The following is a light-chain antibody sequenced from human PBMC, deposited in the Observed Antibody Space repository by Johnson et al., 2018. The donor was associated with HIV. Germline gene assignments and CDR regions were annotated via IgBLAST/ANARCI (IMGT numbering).Light chain of an antibody. CDR3: GTWDSRLSAYV. V-gene: IGLV1-51*02. J-gene: IGLJ1*01. CDR1: SSNIGNNY. CDR2: ENN. Sequence: QSVLTQPPSVSAAPGQKVTISCSGSSSNIGNNYVSWYQQLPGTAPKLLIYENNKRPSGIPDRFSGSKSGTSATLGITGLQTGDEADYYCGTWDSRLSAYVFATGTKVPVL.